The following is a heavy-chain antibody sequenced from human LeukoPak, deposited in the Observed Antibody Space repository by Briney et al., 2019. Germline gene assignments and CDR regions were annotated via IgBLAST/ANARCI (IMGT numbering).Heavy chain of an antibody. J-gene: IGHJ4*02. Sequence: SGGSLRLSCAASGFTFSSYSMNWVRQAPGKGLEWISYISVSSNSIYYADSVKSRFTISADSARNSLFLQMNSLRAEDTAVYFCARNPGTYYPFDYWGQGTLVTVSS. CDR2: ISVSSNSI. CDR3: ARNPGTYYPFDY. D-gene: IGHD1-26*01. V-gene: IGHV3-48*01. CDR1: GFTFSSYS.